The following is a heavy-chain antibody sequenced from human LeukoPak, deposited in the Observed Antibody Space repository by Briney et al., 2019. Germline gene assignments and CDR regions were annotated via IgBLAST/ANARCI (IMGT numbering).Heavy chain of an antibody. D-gene: IGHD5-12*01. CDR1: GGSISSYY. J-gene: IGHJ4*02. CDR2: IYYGGST. CDR3: ARQLGGYSGYDRYYFDY. Sequence: PSETLSLTCTVSGGSISSYYWSWIRQPPGKGLEWIGYIYYGGSTNYNPSLKSRVTISVDTSKNQFSLKLSSVTAADTAVYYCARQLGGYSGYDRYYFDYWGQGTLVTVSS. V-gene: IGHV4-59*08.